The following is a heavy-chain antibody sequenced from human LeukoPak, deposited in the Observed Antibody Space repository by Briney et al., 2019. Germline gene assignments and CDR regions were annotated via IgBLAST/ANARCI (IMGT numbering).Heavy chain of an antibody. J-gene: IGHJ4*02. Sequence: GGSLRLSCAASGFTFDDYGMSWVRQAPGRGLEWVSGIDWNGGSTGYADSVKGRFTISRDNAKNSLYLQMNSLRAEDTALYYCARGTVSTHWRYYFDYWGQGTLVTVFS. CDR3: ARGTVSTHWRYYFDY. D-gene: IGHD2-8*02. V-gene: IGHV3-20*04. CDR2: IDWNGGST. CDR1: GFTFDDYG.